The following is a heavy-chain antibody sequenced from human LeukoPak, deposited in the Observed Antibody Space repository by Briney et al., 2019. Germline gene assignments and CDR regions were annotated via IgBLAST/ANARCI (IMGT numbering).Heavy chain of an antibody. Sequence: GGSLRLSCAASGSTFSNYAMSWVRQAPGKGLEWVSGISSGGTGTYYADSVRGRFTISRDNSKITLYLQMDSLRVEDTAVYYCARAVPSWFDPWGQGTLVTASS. CDR2: ISSGGTGT. CDR1: GSTFSNYA. D-gene: IGHD3-10*01. V-gene: IGHV3-23*01. J-gene: IGHJ5*02. CDR3: ARAVPSWFDP.